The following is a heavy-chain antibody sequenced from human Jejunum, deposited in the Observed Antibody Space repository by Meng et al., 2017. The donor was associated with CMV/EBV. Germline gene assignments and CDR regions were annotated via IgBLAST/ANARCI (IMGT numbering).Heavy chain of an antibody. CDR1: GFSFEDYV. CDR2: INWSGDRT. D-gene: IGHD3-10*01. V-gene: IGHV3-43D*03. CDR3: VKGSSDNSPFYYFDS. Sequence: PGFSFEDYVMRWVRRTPGKGLEWVSLINWSGDRTSYADSVKSRFTVSRDNSQNSLYLQMNSLRPEDTALYYCVKGSSDNSPFYYFDSWGQGTLVTVSS. J-gene: IGHJ4*02.